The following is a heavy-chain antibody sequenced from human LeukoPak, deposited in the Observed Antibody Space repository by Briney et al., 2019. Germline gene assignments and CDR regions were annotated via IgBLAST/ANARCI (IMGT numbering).Heavy chain of an antibody. CDR3: ARANVVVVSAQAYDVFDV. D-gene: IGHD2-15*01. Sequence: GGSLRLSCAASGFTFSSYWMSWVRQAPGKGLEWISLIYSGDNTYYADSVKGRFTISRDNSRNTLNLQMNSLRADDTAVYYCARANVVVVSAQAYDVFDVWGPGTMVTVSS. J-gene: IGHJ3*01. CDR1: GFTFSSYW. V-gene: IGHV3-53*01. CDR2: IYSGDNT.